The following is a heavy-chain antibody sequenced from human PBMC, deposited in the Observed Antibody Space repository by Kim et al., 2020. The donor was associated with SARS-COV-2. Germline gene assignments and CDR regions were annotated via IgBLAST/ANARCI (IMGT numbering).Heavy chain of an antibody. V-gene: IGHV1-18*01. CDR1: GYTLTSYG. Sequence: ASVKVSCKASGYTLTSYGITWVRQAPGQGLEWMGWISAYGGDTNYAQKLQDRVTMTTDTSTSTTYMEVRSLRSEDTAVYYCARVQRYCTSSSCPYNWFDPWGQGTLVTVSS. D-gene: IGHD2-2*01. CDR3: ARVQRYCTSSSCPYNWFDP. J-gene: IGHJ5*02. CDR2: ISAYGGDT.